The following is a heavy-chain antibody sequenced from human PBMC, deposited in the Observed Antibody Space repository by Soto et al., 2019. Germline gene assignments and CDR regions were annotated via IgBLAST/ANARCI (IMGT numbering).Heavy chain of an antibody. V-gene: IGHV3-23*01. D-gene: IGHD3-9*01. CDR2: ISGSGGST. CDR3: AKLNPDMYYDILTGYCFDY. J-gene: IGHJ4*02. CDR1: GFTFSSYA. Sequence: EVQLLESGGGLVQPGGSLRLSCAASGFTFSSYAMSWVRQAPGKGLEWVSAISGSGGSTYYADSVKGRFTISRDNSKNTMYLQMNSVRAEDTAVYYCAKLNPDMYYDILTGYCFDYLGQGTLVTVSS.